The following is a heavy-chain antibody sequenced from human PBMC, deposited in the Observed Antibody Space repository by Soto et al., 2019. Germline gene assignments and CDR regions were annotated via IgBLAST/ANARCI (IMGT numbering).Heavy chain of an antibody. Sequence: QVQLVESGGGVVQPGRSLRLSCAASGFTFSSYGMHWVRQAPGKGLEWVAVISYDGSNKYYADSVKGRFTISRDNSKNTLYLQMNSLRAEDPAVYYCAKSVDTAMVYGMDVWGQGTPVTVSS. CDR1: GFTFSSYG. J-gene: IGHJ6*02. V-gene: IGHV3-30*18. CDR2: ISYDGSNK. CDR3: AKSVDTAMVYGMDV. D-gene: IGHD5-18*01.